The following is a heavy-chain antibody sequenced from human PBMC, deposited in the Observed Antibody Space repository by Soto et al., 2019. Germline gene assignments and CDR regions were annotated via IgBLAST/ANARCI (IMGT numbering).Heavy chain of an antibody. Sequence: QVQLVQSGAEVKKPGASVKVSCKASGYTFTSYGISWVRQAPGQGLEWMGWISAYNGNTNYAQKLQGRVTITADKSTSTAYMELSSLRSEDTAVYYCAREPPGGVATISGWFDPWGQGTLVTVSS. CDR3: AREPPGGVATISGWFDP. J-gene: IGHJ5*02. CDR1: GYTFTSYG. V-gene: IGHV1-18*01. CDR2: ISAYNGNT. D-gene: IGHD5-12*01.